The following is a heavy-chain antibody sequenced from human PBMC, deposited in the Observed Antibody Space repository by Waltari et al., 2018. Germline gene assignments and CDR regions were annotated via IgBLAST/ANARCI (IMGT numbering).Heavy chain of an antibody. CDR3: ARDGRYSSGWFDAFDI. D-gene: IGHD6-19*01. CDR1: GYTFTSYG. Sequence: QVQLVQSGAEVKKPGASVNVPCKASGYTFTSYGISWVRQAPGQGLEWMGWISVYNGNTNYAQKLQGRVTKTTDTSTSTAYMELRSLRSDDTAVYYCARDGRYSSGWFDAFDIWGQGTMVTVSS. V-gene: IGHV1-18*01. J-gene: IGHJ3*02. CDR2: ISVYNGNT.